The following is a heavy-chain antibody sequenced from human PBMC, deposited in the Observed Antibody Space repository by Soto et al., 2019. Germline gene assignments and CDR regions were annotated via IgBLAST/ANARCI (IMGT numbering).Heavy chain of an antibody. CDR3: ARESPLYFGVDY. CDR1: GFIFSRYS. J-gene: IGHJ4*02. D-gene: IGHD3-10*01. CDR2: ISGGSNTI. V-gene: IGHV3-48*02. Sequence: GGSLRLSCAASGFIFSRYSVNWVRQAPGKGLEWVSYISGGSNTIYYADSVRGRFTISRDNAQNSLFLQMNSLRDDDTAVYFCARESPLYFGVDYWGQGTPVTVS.